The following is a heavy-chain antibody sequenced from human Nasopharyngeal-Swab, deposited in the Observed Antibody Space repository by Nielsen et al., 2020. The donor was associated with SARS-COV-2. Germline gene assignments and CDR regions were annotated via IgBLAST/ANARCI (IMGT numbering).Heavy chain of an antibody. J-gene: IGHJ4*02. D-gene: IGHD5-24*01. CDR3: ARDPGWLQFDY. CDR2: ISWNSGSI. CDR1: GFTFDDYA. Sequence: GGSLRLSCAASGFTFDDYAMHWVRQAPGKGLEWVSGISWNSGSIDYADSVKGRFTISRDNAKNSLYLQMNSLRVDDTAVYYCARDPGWLQFDYWGQGTLVTVSS. V-gene: IGHV3-9*01.